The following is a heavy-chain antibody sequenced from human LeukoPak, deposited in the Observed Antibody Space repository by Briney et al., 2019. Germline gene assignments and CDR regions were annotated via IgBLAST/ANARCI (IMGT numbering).Heavy chain of an antibody. CDR2: IDRGSNNI. J-gene: IGHJ5*02. CDR3: AKDRRVRGAPNRFDP. Sequence: PGGSLRLSCAASGFTFSSYRMNWVRQAPGKGLEWGSGIDRGSNNIHYADSVKRRFTISRDNSKNTLYLQMNSLRAEDTAVYYCAKDRRVRGAPNRFDPWGQGTLVTVSS. CDR1: GFTFSSYR. V-gene: IGHV3-48*01. D-gene: IGHD3-10*01.